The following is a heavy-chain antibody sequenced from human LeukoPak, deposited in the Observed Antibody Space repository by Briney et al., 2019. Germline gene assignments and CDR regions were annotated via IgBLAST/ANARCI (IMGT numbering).Heavy chain of an antibody. Sequence: ASVTVSCKASGGTFSSYAISWVRQAPGQGLEWMGRIIPIFGTANYAQKFQGRVTITTDESTSTAYMELSSLRSEDTAVYYCASRTTVTTSGYYYYYMDVWGKGTTVTVSS. V-gene: IGHV1-69*05. CDR2: IIPIFGTA. CDR1: GGTFSSYA. J-gene: IGHJ6*03. D-gene: IGHD4-11*01. CDR3: ASRTTVTTSGYYYYYMDV.